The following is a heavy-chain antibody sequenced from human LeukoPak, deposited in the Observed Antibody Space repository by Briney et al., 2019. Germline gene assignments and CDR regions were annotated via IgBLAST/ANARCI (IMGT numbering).Heavy chain of an antibody. CDR3: ARERVYHGSGGGLSEALLWYYYGMDV. CDR2: GYNGGRT. D-gene: IGHD3-10*01. J-gene: IGHJ6*02. V-gene: IGHV3-53*01. Sequence: GSLGLSCTTSGFTVSRNYMSWGRPAPGKGLGWVSRGYNGGRTYYADPAKGRFTMSRDNSKNTLYLQMNSLRAEDTAVYYCARERVYHGSGGGLSEALLWYYYGMDVWGQGTTVTVSS. CDR1: GFTVSRNY.